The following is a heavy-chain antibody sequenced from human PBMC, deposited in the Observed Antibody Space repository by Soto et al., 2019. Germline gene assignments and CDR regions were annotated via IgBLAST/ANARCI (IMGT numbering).Heavy chain of an antibody. CDR3: ARLLCSSTSCYKGGWFDP. J-gene: IGHJ5*02. D-gene: IGHD2-2*02. V-gene: IGHV5-10-1*01. CDR1: GFRFSSYL. CDR2: IDPSDSYT. Sequence: RESLKISRKGSGFRFSSYLVSWVRQMPRKRLEWMGRIDPSDSYTNYSPSFQGHVTISADKSISTAYLQWSSLKASDTAMYYCARLLCSSTSCYKGGWFDPWGQGTLVTVSS.